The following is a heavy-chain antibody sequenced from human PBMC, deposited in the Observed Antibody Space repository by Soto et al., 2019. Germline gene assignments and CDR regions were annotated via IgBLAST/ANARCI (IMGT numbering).Heavy chain of an antibody. V-gene: IGHV3-23*01. CDR2: ISGSGGST. D-gene: IGHD3-10*01. CDR3: AKKDGSGSYEEDYYYYGMDV. CDR1: GFTFSSYA. J-gene: IGHJ6*02. Sequence: WGYLRLSCAASGFTFSSYAMSWVRQAPGKGLEWVSAISGSGGSTYYADSVKGRFTISRDNSKNTLYLQMNSLRAEDTAVYYCAKKDGSGSYEEDYYYYGMDVWGQGTTVTVSS.